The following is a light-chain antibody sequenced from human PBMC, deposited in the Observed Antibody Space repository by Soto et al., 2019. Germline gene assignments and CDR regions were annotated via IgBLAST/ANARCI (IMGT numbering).Light chain of an antibody. V-gene: IGKV3-15*01. CDR2: GAS. CDR3: QQYIRWPLT. Sequence: EIVMTQFPATLSVSPGERATLSCRASQSVSSNLAWYQQKPGQAPSLLIYGASTRATGTPARFSGSGSGTEFTLTISSLQSEDFAVYYCQQYIRWPLTFGGGTKVDIK. CDR1: QSVSSN. J-gene: IGKJ4*01.